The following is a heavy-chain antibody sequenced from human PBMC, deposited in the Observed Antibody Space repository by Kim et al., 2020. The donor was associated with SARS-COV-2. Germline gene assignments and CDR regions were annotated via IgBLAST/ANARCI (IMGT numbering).Heavy chain of an antibody. V-gene: IGHV3-30*18. CDR2: ISYDGSNK. CDR1: GFTFSSYG. CDR3: AKDHQYSGSYGDY. Sequence: GGSLRLSCAASGFTFSSYGMHWVRQAPGKGLEWVAVISYDGSNKYYADSVKGRFTISRDNSKNTLYLQMNSLRAEDTAVYYCAKDHQYSGSYGDYWGQGTLVTVSS. D-gene: IGHD1-26*01. J-gene: IGHJ4*02.